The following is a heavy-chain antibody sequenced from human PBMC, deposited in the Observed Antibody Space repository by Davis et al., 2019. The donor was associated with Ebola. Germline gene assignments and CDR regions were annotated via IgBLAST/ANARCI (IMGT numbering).Heavy chain of an antibody. V-gene: IGHV4-4*07. CDR1: GGSISGYY. Sequence: PSETLSLTCTVSGGSISGYYWNWIRRPAGKGLEWIGRFQTTGSTNYNPSLKSRVTMSVDTSKNQLSLKLNPVTAADTAVYYCARWPGYCSGGNCYSGLDVWGQGTTVTVSS. D-gene: IGHD2-15*01. CDR2: FQTTGST. J-gene: IGHJ6*02. CDR3: ARWPGYCSGGNCYSGLDV.